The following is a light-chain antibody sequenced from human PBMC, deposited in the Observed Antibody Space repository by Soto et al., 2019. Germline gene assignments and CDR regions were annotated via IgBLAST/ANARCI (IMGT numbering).Light chain of an antibody. CDR1: QNISIY. J-gene: IGKJ2*01. CDR2: AAS. V-gene: IGKV1-39*01. CDR3: QQSYSTPYT. Sequence: DIPMTQSPSSLSASVGDRVTITCRASQNISIYLNWYQQNPGKAPKLLIHAASSLQSGVPSRFSGSGSETGFTLTINSLQPEDIASYYCQQSYSTPYTFGQGTRLEIK.